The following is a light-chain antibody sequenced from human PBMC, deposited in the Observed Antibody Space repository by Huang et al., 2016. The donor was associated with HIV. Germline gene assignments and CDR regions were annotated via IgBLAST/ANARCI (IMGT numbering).Light chain of an antibody. CDR3: QQYYTSPT. V-gene: IGKV1-NL1*01. CDR1: QGISYS. Sequence: DIQMTQSPSSLSAFVGDTVTITCRASQGISYSVAWYQQKPGKAPKLLLYSTSRLESGVPSRFRGGGSGMDYTLTINSLQPDDFATYYCQQYYTSPTFGQGSKVEIK. CDR2: STS. J-gene: IGKJ1*01.